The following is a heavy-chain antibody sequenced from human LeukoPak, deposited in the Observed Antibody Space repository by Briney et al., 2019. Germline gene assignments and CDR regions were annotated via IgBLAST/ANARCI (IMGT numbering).Heavy chain of an antibody. CDR2: INHSGST. J-gene: IGHJ6*03. CDR3: ARGALYYYYYMDV. V-gene: IGHV4-39*07. Sequence: PSKTLSLTCIVSGGSISSSNYYWGWIRQSPGKGLEWIGEINHSGSTNYNPSLKSRVTISVDTSKNQFSLKLSSVTAADTAVYYCARGALYYYYYMDVWGKGTTVTVSS. CDR1: GGSISSSNYY.